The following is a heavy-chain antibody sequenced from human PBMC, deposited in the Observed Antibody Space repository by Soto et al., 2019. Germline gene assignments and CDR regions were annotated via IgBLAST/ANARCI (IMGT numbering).Heavy chain of an antibody. CDR1: GFRVRTNY. J-gene: IGHJ6*02. CDR3: ARSRGRFGELLSHGMDV. D-gene: IGHD3-10*01. Sequence: GGSLRLFCAASGFRVRTNYMSWVGQAPGKGLEWVSYISSSSSYTNYADSVKGRFTISRDNAKNSLYLQMNSLRAEDTAVYYCARSRGRFGELLSHGMDVWGQGTTVTVSS. CDR2: ISSSSSYT. V-gene: IGHV3-11*06.